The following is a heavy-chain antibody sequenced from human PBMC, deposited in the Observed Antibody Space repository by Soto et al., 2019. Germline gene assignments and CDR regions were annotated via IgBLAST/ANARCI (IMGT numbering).Heavy chain of an antibody. J-gene: IGHJ6*02. D-gene: IGHD2-2*02. Sequence: ASVKVSCKAPRDTFTSYYINWVRQAPGQGLEWIGVINPHGGSTVYAQKFQGWVTMTRDTSISTAYMELSRLRSDDTAVYYCARGRVVVPAAIVGYYYYGMDVWGQGTTVTVSS. CDR1: RDTFTSYY. CDR2: INPHGGST. V-gene: IGHV1-2*04. CDR3: ARGRVVVPAAIVGYYYYGMDV.